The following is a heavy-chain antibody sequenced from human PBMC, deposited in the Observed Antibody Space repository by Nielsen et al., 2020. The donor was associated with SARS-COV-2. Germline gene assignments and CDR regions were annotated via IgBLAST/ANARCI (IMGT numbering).Heavy chain of an antibody. D-gene: IGHD1-26*01. V-gene: IGHV3-30-3*01. CDR3: ARDRVGATSIGYYYYYYGMDV. CDR2: ISYDGSNK. CDR1: GFTFSSYA. Sequence: GESLKISCAASGFTFSSYAMHWVRQAPGKGLEWVAVISYDGSNKYYADSVKGRFTISRDNSKSTLYLQMNSLRAEDTAVYYCARDRVGATSIGYYYYYYGMDVWGQGTTVTVSS. J-gene: IGHJ6*02.